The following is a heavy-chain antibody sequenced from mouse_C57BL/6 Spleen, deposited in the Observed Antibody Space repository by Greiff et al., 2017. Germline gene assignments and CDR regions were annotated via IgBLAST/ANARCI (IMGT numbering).Heavy chain of an antibody. J-gene: IGHJ3*01. CDR1: GYTFTSYW. D-gene: IGHD3-2*02. V-gene: IGHV1-69*01. CDR3: ARDSSGSSFAY. CDR2: IDPSDSYT. Sequence: QVQLQQPGAELVMPGASVKLSCKASGYTFTSYWMHWVKQRPGQGLEWIGEIDPSDSYTNYNQKFKGKSTLTVYKSSSTAYMQLSSLTSEDSAVYYGARDSSGSSFAYWGQGTLVTVSA.